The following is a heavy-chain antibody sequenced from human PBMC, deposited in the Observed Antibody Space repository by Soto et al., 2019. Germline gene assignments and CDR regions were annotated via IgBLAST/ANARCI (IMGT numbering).Heavy chain of an antibody. D-gene: IGHD3-3*01. CDR1: GGSISNDEYY. V-gene: IGHV4-30-4*01. CDR2: IYSSGST. J-gene: IGHJ4*02. CDR3: DRQIFGVGPLDH. Sequence: QVQLQEAGPGLVKPSQTLSLTCTVSGGSISNDEYYWSWVRQPPGKGLEWLGYIYSSGSTNYNPSLKSRLSISLDTPKTQFSLKLRSVTVADTAVYYCDRQIFGVGPLDHWGQGTLVTVSS.